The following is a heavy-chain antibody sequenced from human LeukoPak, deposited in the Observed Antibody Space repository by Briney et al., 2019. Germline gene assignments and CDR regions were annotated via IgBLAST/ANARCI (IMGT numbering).Heavy chain of an antibody. CDR2: ISSSGSGI. CDR1: GFTFRNYY. D-gene: IGHD5-12*01. Sequence: GGSLRLSCAASGFTFRNYYMSWIRQAPGKGLEWVSYISSSGSGIYYADSVKGRFTISRDNAKNSLSLHMNSPRAEDTAVYYCARDNGYSGYDFAYWGQGTLVTVSS. J-gene: IGHJ4*02. CDR3: ARDNGYSGYDFAY. V-gene: IGHV3-11*01.